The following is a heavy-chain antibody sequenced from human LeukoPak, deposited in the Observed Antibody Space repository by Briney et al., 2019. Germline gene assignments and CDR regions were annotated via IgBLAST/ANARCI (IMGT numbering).Heavy chain of an antibody. J-gene: IGHJ3*02. V-gene: IGHV4-59*01. CDR1: GGSISSYY. CDR2: IYYSGST. D-gene: IGHD4-17*01. Sequence: PSETLSLTCTVSGGSISSYYWSWIRQPPGKGLEWIGYIYYSGSTNYNPSLKSRVTISVDTSKNQFSLKLSSVTAADTAVYYCASSSDQHDYGDYNDAFDIWGQGTMVTVSS. CDR3: ASSSDQHDYGDYNDAFDI.